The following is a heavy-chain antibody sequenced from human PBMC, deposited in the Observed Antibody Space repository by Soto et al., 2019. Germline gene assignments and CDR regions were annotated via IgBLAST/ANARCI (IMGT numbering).Heavy chain of an antibody. D-gene: IGHD3-10*01. CDR3: ATAYYGSGSYYNNNWFDP. V-gene: IGHV1-24*01. CDR2: FDPEDGET. Sequence: QVQLVQSGAEVKKPGASVKVSCKVSGYTLTELSMHWVRQAPGKGLEWMGGFDPEDGETIYAQKFQGRVTMTEDTSTDTAYKELSSLRSEDTAVYYCATAYYGSGSYYNNNWFDPWGQGTLVTVSS. J-gene: IGHJ5*02. CDR1: GYTLTELS.